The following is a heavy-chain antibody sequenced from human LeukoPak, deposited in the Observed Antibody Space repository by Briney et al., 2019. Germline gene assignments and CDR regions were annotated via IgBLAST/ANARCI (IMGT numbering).Heavy chain of an antibody. Sequence: GASVKVSCKASGYTFTGYYVHWVRQAPGQGLEWMGWINPNSGGTNYAQKFQDRVTMTRDMSTNTAYMELRSLRSDDTAMYYCARDGSGTYYPAGVGWFDPWGQGTLVTVSS. CDR2: INPNSGGT. CDR3: ARDGSGTYYPAGVGWFDP. J-gene: IGHJ5*02. V-gene: IGHV1-2*02. D-gene: IGHD3-10*01. CDR1: GYTFTGYY.